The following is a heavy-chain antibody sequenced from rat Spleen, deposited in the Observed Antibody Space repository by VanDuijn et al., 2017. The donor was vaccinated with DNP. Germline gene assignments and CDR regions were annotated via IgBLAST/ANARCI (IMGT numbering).Heavy chain of an antibody. Sequence: EVQLVESGGGLVQPGRSLKLSCVASGFIFNNYWMTWIRQAPGKGLEWVASITNTGGTTYYPDSVKGRFTISRDNAKSTLYLQVNSLRSEETATYYCTSNPHIRTAAPFDYWGQGVMVTVSS. J-gene: IGHJ2*01. CDR2: ITNTGGTT. D-gene: IGHD3-8*01. CDR1: GFIFNNYW. CDR3: TSNPHIRTAAPFDY. V-gene: IGHV5-31*01.